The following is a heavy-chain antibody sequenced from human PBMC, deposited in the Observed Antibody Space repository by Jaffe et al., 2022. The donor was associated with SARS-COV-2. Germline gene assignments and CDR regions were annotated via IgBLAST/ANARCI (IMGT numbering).Heavy chain of an antibody. CDR1: GFTFSSYG. D-gene: IGHD3-22*01. Sequence: QVQLVESGGGVVQPGRSLRLSCAASGFTFSSYGMHWVRQAPGKGLEWVAVISHDGSNKYYADSVKGRFTISRDNSKNTLYLQMNSLRAEDTAVYYCAKGGFYYDSSGYGDYWGQGTLVTVSS. V-gene: IGHV3-30*18. J-gene: IGHJ4*02. CDR2: ISHDGSNK. CDR3: AKGGFYYDSSGYGDY.